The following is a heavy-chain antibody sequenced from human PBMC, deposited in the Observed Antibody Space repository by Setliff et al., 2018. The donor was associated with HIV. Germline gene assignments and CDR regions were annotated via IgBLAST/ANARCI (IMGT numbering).Heavy chain of an antibody. CDR3: ARQFRYPNRAVAGVDY. J-gene: IGHJ4*02. Sequence: PSETLSLTCTVSGGSISNNSYYWGWVRQPPGKGLELMGNLFYNGNTYYNPSSKIRVTISGDPSKNQFSLKLSPVTAADTAIYFCARQFRYPNRAVAGVDYWGQGTLVTVSS. V-gene: IGHV4-39*01. D-gene: IGHD6-19*01. CDR1: GGSISNNSYY. CDR2: LFYNGNT.